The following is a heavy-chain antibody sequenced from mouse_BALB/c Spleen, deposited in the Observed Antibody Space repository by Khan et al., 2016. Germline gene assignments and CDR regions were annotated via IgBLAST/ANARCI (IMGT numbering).Heavy chain of an antibody. CDR2: ISYSGST. J-gene: IGHJ4*01. D-gene: IGHD2-4*01. V-gene: IGHV3-8*02. CDR1: GDSITSGY. Sequence: EVQLQESGPSLVKPSQTLSLTCSVTGDSITSGYWNWIRKFSGNKLEYLGYISYSGSTYYNPALKNRVSITRDTSKNQSYLQLNSVTTEDTATYYCATGYDFDWDYYAMDYWGQGTSVTVSS. CDR3: ATGYDFDWDYYAMDY.